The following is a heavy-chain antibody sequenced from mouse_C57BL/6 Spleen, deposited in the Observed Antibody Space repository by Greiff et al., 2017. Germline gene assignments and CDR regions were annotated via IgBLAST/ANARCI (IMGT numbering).Heavy chain of an antibody. CDR1: GFTFSSYA. J-gene: IGHJ2*01. D-gene: IGHD1-1*01. CDR2: ISDGGSYT. V-gene: IGHV5-4*01. Sequence: EVKLVESGGGLVKPGGSLKLSCAASGFTFSSYAMSWVRQTPEKRLEWVATISDGGSYTYYPDNVKGRFTISRDNAKNNLYLQMSHLKSEDTAMYYCARDITTVVAPTFDYWGQGTTLTVSS. CDR3: ARDITTVVAPTFDY.